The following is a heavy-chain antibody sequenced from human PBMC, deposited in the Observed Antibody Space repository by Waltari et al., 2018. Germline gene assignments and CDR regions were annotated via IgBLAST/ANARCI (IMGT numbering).Heavy chain of an antibody. CDR2: MIVVGGNT. J-gene: IGHJ4*02. V-gene: IGHV3-23*01. Sequence: EVQLLESGGILVQPGGSLRLSCAASGFAFSNYAMTWVRQAPGMGLEWVSWMIVVGGNTYYADSLKVRFTISRDKSKNTLYLQMNSLTVADTAVYYCAKEITAADAPYFFDYWGRGTLVTVSS. CDR3: AKEITAADAPYFFDY. CDR1: GFAFSNYA. D-gene: IGHD6-13*01.